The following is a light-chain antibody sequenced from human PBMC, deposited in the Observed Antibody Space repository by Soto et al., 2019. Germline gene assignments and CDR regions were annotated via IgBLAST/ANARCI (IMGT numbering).Light chain of an antibody. J-gene: IGLJ2*01. CDR3: EAWDGSLNVVL. Sequence: QSVLTQPPSASGTPGQRVTISCSGSSSNIGTNTVNWYQHLPGSAPKLLIYSNNQRPSGVPARFSGSKSGTSASLAISGLQPADEAAYYCEAWDGSLNVVLFGGGTQLTVL. CDR2: SNN. V-gene: IGLV1-44*01. CDR1: SSNIGTNT.